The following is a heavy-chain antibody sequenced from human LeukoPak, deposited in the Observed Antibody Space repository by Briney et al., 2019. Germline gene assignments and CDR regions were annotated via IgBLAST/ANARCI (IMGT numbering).Heavy chain of an antibody. J-gene: IGHJ5*02. D-gene: IGHD3-10*01. V-gene: IGHV1-2*02. CDR2: INPNSGGT. CDR3: ARDNVLLWFGELSLPYNWFDP. Sequence: ASVKVSCKASGYTFTGYYVHWVRQAPGQGLEWMGWINPNSGGTNYAQKFQGRVTMTRDTSISTAYMELSRLRSDDTAVYYCARDNVLLWFGELSLPYNWFDPWGQGTLVTVSS. CDR1: GYTFTGYY.